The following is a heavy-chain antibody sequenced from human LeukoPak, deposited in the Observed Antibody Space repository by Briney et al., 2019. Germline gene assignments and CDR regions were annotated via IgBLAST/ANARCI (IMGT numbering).Heavy chain of an antibody. CDR2: IIPIFGTA. D-gene: IGHD5-24*01. J-gene: IGHJ4*02. Sequence: ASVKVSCKASGGTFSSYAISWVRQAPGQGLEWMGGIIPIFGTANYAQKFQGRVTITADKSTSTAYMELSSLRSEDTAVYYCARGDKARRDGYNYLIDYWGQGTLVTVSS. CDR3: ARGDKARRDGYNYLIDY. CDR1: GGTFSSYA. V-gene: IGHV1-69*06.